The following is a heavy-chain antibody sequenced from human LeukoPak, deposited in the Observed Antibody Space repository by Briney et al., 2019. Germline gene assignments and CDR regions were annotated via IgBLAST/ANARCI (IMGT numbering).Heavy chain of an antibody. CDR1: GYTLTELS. V-gene: IGHV1-24*01. CDR2: FDPEDGET. Sequence: ASVKASCKVSGYTLTELSMHWVRQAPGKGLEWMGGFDPEDGETIYAQKFQGRVTMTEDTSTDTAYMELSSLRSEDTAVYYCATDPYHYYDSSGYAFDIWGQGTMVTVSS. CDR3: ATDPYHYYDSSGYAFDI. D-gene: IGHD3-22*01. J-gene: IGHJ3*02.